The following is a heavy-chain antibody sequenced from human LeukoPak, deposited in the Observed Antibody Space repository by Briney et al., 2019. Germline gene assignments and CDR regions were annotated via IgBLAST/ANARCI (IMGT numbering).Heavy chain of an antibody. Sequence: SGGSLRLSCAASGFTFSSYSMNWVRQAPGKGLEWVSYISSSSSTIYYADSVKGRFTISRDNAKNSLYLQMNSLRAEDTAAYYCARDSSSVVDPWGQGTLVTVSS. D-gene: IGHD6-6*01. V-gene: IGHV3-48*01. CDR1: GFTFSSYS. CDR3: ARDSSSVVDP. J-gene: IGHJ5*02. CDR2: ISSSSSTI.